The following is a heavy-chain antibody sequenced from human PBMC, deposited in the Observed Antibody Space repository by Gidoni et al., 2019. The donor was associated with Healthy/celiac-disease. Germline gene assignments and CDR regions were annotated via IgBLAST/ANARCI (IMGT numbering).Heavy chain of an antibody. CDR3: ARGVMTTVTIGSLKHYGMDV. Sequence: QVQLVQSGAELKKPRASVKLSCKASVSTFTSYGTSWVRQAPGQGLEWMGWISAYNGNTNDAQKLKGRVTMNTDTTTSTDYMELRSLRSDDTAVYYCARGVMTTVTIGSLKHYGMDVWGQGTTVTVSS. V-gene: IGHV1-18*01. J-gene: IGHJ6*02. D-gene: IGHD4-17*01. CDR1: VSTFTSYG. CDR2: ISAYNGNT.